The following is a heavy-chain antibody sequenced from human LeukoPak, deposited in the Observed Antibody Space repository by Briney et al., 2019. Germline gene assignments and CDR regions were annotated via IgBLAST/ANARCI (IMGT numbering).Heavy chain of an antibody. V-gene: IGHV3-7*01. CDR3: ARETSGYYYKSYFDY. CDR1: GFTFSSYW. Sequence: GGSLRLSCAASGFTFSSYWMSWVRQAPGKGLEWVANIKQDGSEKYYVDSVKGRFTISRDNAKNTLYLQMSSLRAEDTAVYYCARETSGYYYKSYFDYWGQGTLVTVSS. J-gene: IGHJ4*02. D-gene: IGHD3-22*01. CDR2: IKQDGSEK.